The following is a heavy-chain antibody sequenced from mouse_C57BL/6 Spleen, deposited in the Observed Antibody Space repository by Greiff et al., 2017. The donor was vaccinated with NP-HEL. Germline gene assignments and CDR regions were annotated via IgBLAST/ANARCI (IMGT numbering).Heavy chain of an antibody. D-gene: IGHD2-4*01. CDR1: GFTFSSYT. V-gene: IGHV5-9*01. Sequence: EVQGVESGGGLVKPGGSLKLSCAASGFTFSSYTMSWVRQTPEKRLAWVATISGGGGNTYYPDSVKGRFTISRDNAKNTLYLQMSSLRSEDTALYYCASPYDYGGDYYAMDYWGQGTSVTVSA. CDR3: ASPYDYGGDYYAMDY. CDR2: ISGGGGNT. J-gene: IGHJ4*01.